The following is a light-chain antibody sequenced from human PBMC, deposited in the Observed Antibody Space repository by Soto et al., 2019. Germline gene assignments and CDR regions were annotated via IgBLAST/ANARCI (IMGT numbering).Light chain of an antibody. CDR3: KNNNSDPWT. CDR2: DAS. CDR1: QSISSW. V-gene: IGKV1-5*01. J-gene: IGKJ1*01. Sequence: DIQMTQSPSTLSASVGDRVTITCRASQSISSWLAWYQQKPGKAPKLLIYDASSLESGVPSRFSGSGSETELTLTITSLQPDDVATYSGKNNNSDPWTVGQGTKMEIK.